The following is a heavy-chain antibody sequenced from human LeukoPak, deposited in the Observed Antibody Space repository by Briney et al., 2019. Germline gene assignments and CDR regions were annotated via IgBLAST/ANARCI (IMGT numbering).Heavy chain of an antibody. Sequence: GGCLRLSCATSVFTFSRSAPRGVCEAPGRGREWVSNVSGRGDSTWYADSEKVRFTIARDSAKSTLYLQMNSLKAEDTAVYYCAKYSLGYCSAYLDYWGQGTRVTVSS. D-gene: IGHD2-15*01. CDR2: VSGRGDST. V-gene: IGHV3-23*01. J-gene: IGHJ4*02. CDR3: AKYSLGYCSAYLDY. CDR1: VFTFSRSA.